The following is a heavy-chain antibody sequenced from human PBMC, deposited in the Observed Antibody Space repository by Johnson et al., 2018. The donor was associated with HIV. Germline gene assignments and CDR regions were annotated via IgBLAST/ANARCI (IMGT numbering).Heavy chain of an antibody. V-gene: IGHV3-9*01. CDR2: ISWNSDNI. D-gene: IGHD6-19*01. Sequence: VQLVESGGGLVKPGGSLRLSCAASGFTFDDYAMHWVRQAPGKGLEWVSGISWNSDNIAYADSVRGRFTIARDNAKNPLHLQMNSLRAEDTAFYYCAKARVPYSSDVDALDIWGQGTMVTVSS. J-gene: IGHJ3*02. CDR3: AKARVPYSSDVDALDI. CDR1: GFTFDDYA.